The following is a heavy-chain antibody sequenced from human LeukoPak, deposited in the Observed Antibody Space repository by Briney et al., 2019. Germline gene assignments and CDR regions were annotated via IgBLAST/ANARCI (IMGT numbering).Heavy chain of an antibody. CDR2: ISSSGSTI. J-gene: IGHJ3*02. CDR1: GFTFSDYY. V-gene: IGHV3-11*01. D-gene: IGHD3-22*01. CDR3: AKDPRIVVVMKFVSPAFDI. Sequence: GGSLRLSCAASGFTFSDYYMSWIRQAPGKGLEWVSYISSSGSTIYYADPVKGRFTISRDNAKNTLYLQMNSLRAEDTAVYYCAKDPRIVVVMKFVSPAFDIWGQGTMVTVSS.